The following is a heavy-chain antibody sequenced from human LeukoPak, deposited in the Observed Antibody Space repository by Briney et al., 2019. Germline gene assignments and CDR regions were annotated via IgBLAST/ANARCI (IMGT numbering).Heavy chain of an antibody. D-gene: IGHD3-3*01. Sequence: GGSLRLSCAASEFAFSGYGMNWVRQAPGKGLEWVSSISSSSTYIYYTDSVKGRFTISRDNAKHSLYLQMNSLRAEDTAVYYCARVFNGEDYWGQGTLVTVSS. CDR2: ISSSSTYI. CDR1: EFAFSGYG. V-gene: IGHV3-21*01. J-gene: IGHJ4*02. CDR3: ARVFNGEDY.